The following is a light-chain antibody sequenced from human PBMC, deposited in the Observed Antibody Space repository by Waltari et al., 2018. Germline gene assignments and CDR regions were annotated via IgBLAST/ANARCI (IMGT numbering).Light chain of an antibody. CDR1: QSVTRNY. CDR3: QQYGTSLFT. J-gene: IGKJ3*01. Sequence: EIVLTQSPGTLSLSPGERATLSCRASQSVTRNYLAWYHQKPGRAPRLLIYGASSRATGIPDRFSGSGSGTDFTLTISRLEPEDFAVYYCQQYGTSLFTFGPGTKVEIK. CDR2: GAS. V-gene: IGKV3-20*01.